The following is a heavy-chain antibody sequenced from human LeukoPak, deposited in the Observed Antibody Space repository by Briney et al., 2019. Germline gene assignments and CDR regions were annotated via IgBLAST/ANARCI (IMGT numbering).Heavy chain of an antibody. V-gene: IGHV4-34*09. CDR1: GGSFSGYY. CDR3: ARGQGGGSGPGY. J-gene: IGHJ4*02. Sequence: SETLSLTCAVYGGSFSGYYWSWIRQHPGKGLEWIGYIYNSGSTYYNPSLKSRITISVDTSKNQFSLKLSSVTAADTAVYYCARGQGGGSGPGYWGQGTLVTVSS. D-gene: IGHD3-10*01. CDR2: IYNSGST.